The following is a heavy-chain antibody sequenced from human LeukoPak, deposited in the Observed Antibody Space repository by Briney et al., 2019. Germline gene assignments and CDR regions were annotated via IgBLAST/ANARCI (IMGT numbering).Heavy chain of an antibody. CDR3: ARGRLTVTTFNY. D-gene: IGHD4-17*01. Sequence: GASVKVSCKASGYTFTSYDINWVRQAPGQGLEWMGWMNPNSGNTGYAQKFQGRVTMTRNTSISTAYMELSSLRSEDTAVYYCARGRLTVTTFNYWGQGTLVTVSS. CDR2: MNPNSGNT. CDR1: GYTFTSYD. V-gene: IGHV1-8*01. J-gene: IGHJ4*02.